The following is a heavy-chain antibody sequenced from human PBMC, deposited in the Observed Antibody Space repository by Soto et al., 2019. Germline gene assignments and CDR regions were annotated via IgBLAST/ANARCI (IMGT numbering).Heavy chain of an antibody. Sequence: QVQLQESGPGLVKPSQTLSLTCTVSGGSISSGDYYWSWIRQPPGKGLEWIGYIYYSGSTYYNPSLKSRVTISVETSKTQFSLKLSSVTAADTAVYYCARVGGFGATTIDYWGQGTLVTVSS. D-gene: IGHD3-10*01. CDR1: GGSISSGDYY. J-gene: IGHJ4*02. CDR2: IYYSGST. V-gene: IGHV4-30-4*01. CDR3: ARVGGFGATTIDY.